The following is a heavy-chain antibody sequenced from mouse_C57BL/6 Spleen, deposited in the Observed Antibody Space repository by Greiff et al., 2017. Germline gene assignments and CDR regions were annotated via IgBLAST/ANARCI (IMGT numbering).Heavy chain of an antibody. CDR3: ARMWYYGSSAMDY. J-gene: IGHJ4*01. CDR2: ISSGSSTI. D-gene: IGHD1-1*01. V-gene: IGHV5-17*01. Sequence: EVKLQESGGGLVKPGGSLKLSCAASGFTFSDYGMHWVRQAPEKGLEWVAYISSGSSTIYYADTVKGRFTITRDNAKNTLFLQMTSLRSEDTAMYYCARMWYYGSSAMDYWGQGTSVTVSS. CDR1: GFTFSDYG.